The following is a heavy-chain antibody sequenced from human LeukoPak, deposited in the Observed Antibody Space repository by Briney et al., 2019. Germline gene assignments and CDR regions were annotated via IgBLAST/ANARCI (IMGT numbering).Heavy chain of an antibody. CDR2: IYTSGST. Sequence: PSETLSLTCTVSGGSISSGSYYWSWIRQPAGKGLEWIGRIYTSGSTNYNPSLKSRVTISVDTSKNQFSLKLSSVTAADTAVYYCARAAVGGPFDYWGQGTLVTVSS. CDR3: ARAAVGGPFDY. CDR1: GGSISSGSYY. J-gene: IGHJ4*02. V-gene: IGHV4-61*02. D-gene: IGHD1-26*01.